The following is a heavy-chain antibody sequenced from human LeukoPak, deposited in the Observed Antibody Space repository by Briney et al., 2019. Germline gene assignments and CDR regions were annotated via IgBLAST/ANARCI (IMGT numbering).Heavy chain of an antibody. CDR2: IVGSDERT. J-gene: IGHJ4*02. CDR3: AKGKSGCFQ. D-gene: IGHD5-12*01. Sequence: QAGGSLRLSCAASGFIFSNYAMSWVRQAPGKGLEWVSGIVGSDERTYYADSVKGRFTISRDNSKNTLYLQMSSLRAEDTAVYYCAKGKSGCFQWGQGTLDTVSS. CDR1: GFIFSNYA. V-gene: IGHV3-23*01.